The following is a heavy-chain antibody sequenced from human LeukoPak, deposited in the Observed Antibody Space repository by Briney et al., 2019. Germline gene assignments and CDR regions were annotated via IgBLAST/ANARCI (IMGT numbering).Heavy chain of an antibody. CDR3: ARGFTFGTPH. V-gene: IGHV1-2*02. CDR1: GYTFTGYY. Sequence: ASVKVSCKASGYTFTGYYMHWVRQAPGQGLEWMGWINPNSGDTNYAQKLQGRVTMTTDTSTSTAYMELRSLRSDDTAVYYCARGFTFGTPHWGQGTLVTVSS. D-gene: IGHD3-16*01. J-gene: IGHJ4*02. CDR2: INPNSGDT.